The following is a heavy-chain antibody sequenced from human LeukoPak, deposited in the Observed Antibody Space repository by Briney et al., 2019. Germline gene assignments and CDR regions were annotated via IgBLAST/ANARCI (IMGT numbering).Heavy chain of an antibody. V-gene: IGHV3-9*01. Sequence: PGRSLRLSCAASGFTFDGYAMHWVRQAPGKGLEWVSGISWNSGSIGYADSVKGRFTISRDNAKNSLYLQMNSLRAEDTALYYCAKDISRITMIVVGAFDIWGQGTMVTVSS. D-gene: IGHD3-22*01. CDR3: AKDISRITMIVVGAFDI. J-gene: IGHJ3*02. CDR2: ISWNSGSI. CDR1: GFTFDGYA.